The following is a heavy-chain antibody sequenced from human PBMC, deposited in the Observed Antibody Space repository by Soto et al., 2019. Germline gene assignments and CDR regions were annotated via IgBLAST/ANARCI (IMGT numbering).Heavy chain of an antibody. CDR2: LSRGDER. J-gene: IGHJ6*02. D-gene: IGHD3-16*01. V-gene: IGHV4-4*02. Sequence: QVQLQESGPGLVKPSETLSLTCTVSGAPITTTKWWAWVRLPPGKGLEWIGELSRGDERSSNPSLEGRFTMSLDKSTNHFSLKLTSVTAADTAIYYCATHTISYTWGVWGRGTSVTVSS. CDR3: ATHTISYTWGV. CDR1: GAPITTTKW.